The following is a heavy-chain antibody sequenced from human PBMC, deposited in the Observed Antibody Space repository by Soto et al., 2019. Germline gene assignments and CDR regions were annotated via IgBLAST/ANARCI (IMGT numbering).Heavy chain of an antibody. CDR1: GFTFSSYG. D-gene: IGHD4-17*01. V-gene: IGHV3-30*18. J-gene: IGHJ4*02. CDR2: ISYDGSNK. CDR3: AKGAATVTIDY. Sequence: QVQLVESVGGVVQPGRSLRLSCAASGFTFSSYGMHWVRQAPGKGLEWVAVISYDGSNKYYADSVKGRFTISRDNSKNTLYLQMNSLRAEDTAVYYCAKGAATVTIDYWGQGTLVTVSS.